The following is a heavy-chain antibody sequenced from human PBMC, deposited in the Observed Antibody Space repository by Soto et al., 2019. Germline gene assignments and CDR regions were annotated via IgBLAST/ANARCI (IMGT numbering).Heavy chain of an antibody. CDR1: GFIFNEYG. J-gene: IGHJ4*02. Sequence: QVQLVESGGGVVQPGRSLRLSCAASGFIFNEYGMHWVRQAPGKGLEWVAVIWYDGSNKYYADSVKGRFTFSRDNSKNTMSLQMNSLRVEDTAVSCCARWGCSGSNCNLNQRSFDLWGQGTLVTVSS. CDR3: ARWGCSGSNCNLNQRSFDL. CDR2: IWYDGSNK. V-gene: IGHV3-33*03. D-gene: IGHD2-15*01.